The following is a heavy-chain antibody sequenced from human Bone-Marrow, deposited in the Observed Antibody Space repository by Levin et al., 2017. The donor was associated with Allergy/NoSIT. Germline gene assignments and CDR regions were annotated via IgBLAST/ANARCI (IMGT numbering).Heavy chain of an antibody. CDR2: ITDKASGYAT. J-gene: IGHJ6*03. D-gene: IGHD3-3*01. CDR3: GYDFWSGTKDNMDV. V-gene: IGHV3-73*01. CDR1: GFNLGGSA. Sequence: PGGSLRLSCAASGFNLGGSAIHWVRQASGKGLEWVGRITDKASGYATAYTSSVEGRFTVSRDDSKNTAYLQMNSLEIEDTAVYYCGYDFWSGTKDNMDVWGKGTTVTVSS.